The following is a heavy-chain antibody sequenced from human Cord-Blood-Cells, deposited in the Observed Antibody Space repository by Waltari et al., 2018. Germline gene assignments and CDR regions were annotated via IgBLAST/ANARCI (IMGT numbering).Heavy chain of an antibody. CDR2: ISYDGSNK. J-gene: IGHJ4*02. D-gene: IGHD1-20*01. Sequence: QVKLVESGGGVVQPGRTLSHPWAATGFTFSSYAMSWVCQAPVKGLEWVAVISYDGSNKYYADSVKGRFTISRDNSKNTLYLQMNSLRAEDTAVYYCAKDLDLTGGFDYWGQGTLVTVSS. CDR3: AKDLDLTGGFDY. CDR1: GFTFSSYA. V-gene: IGHV3-30*18.